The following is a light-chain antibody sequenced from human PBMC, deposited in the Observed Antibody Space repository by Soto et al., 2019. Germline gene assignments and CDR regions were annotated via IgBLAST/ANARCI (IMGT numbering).Light chain of an antibody. CDR2: VAS. CDR3: QQYGSSPGT. CDR1: QSISSSY. Sequence: EIVLTQSPGTLSLSPGERATLSCRASQSISSSYLAWYQQKPGQAPRLLIYVASSRATGIPDRFSGSGSGTDFTLTISRLEPEDFAVYYCQQYGSSPGTFGGGTKVDIK. V-gene: IGKV3-20*01. J-gene: IGKJ4*01.